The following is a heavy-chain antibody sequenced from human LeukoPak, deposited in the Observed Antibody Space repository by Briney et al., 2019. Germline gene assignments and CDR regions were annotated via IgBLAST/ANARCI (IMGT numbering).Heavy chain of an antibody. CDR3: AGQPAWIQLWFDP. D-gene: IGHD5-18*01. J-gene: IGHJ5*02. V-gene: IGHV4-39*01. Sequence: SETLSLTCTVSGGSISSSSYYWGWIRQPPGKGLGWVGSIYYSGSTYYNPTLKRRVTISVVTSKNQCSLKLSSVTAADTAVYYCAGQPAWIQLWFDPWGQGTLVTVSS. CDR2: IYYSGST. CDR1: GGSISSSSYY.